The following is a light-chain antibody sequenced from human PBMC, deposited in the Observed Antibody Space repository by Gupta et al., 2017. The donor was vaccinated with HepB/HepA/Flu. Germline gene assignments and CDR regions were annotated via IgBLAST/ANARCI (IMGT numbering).Light chain of an antibody. CDR1: QSLLDRNGYNL. CDR3: MQALHTPWT. CDR2: FVS. Sequence: TPGEPASILCRSSQSLLDRNGYNLLDWYVQKPGQSPQLLIYFVSHRASGVPDRFSASGSGTVFTLEISRVEADDVGVYYCMQALHTPWTFGQGTKVEIK. J-gene: IGKJ1*01. V-gene: IGKV2-28*01.